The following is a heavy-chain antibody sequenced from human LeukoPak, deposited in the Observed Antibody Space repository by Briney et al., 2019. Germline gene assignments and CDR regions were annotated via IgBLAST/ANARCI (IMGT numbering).Heavy chain of an antibody. CDR3: AKDSYYYGSGSKDFDY. V-gene: IGHV3-30*18. J-gene: IGHJ4*02. Sequence: TGGSLRLSCAASGFTFSSYGMHWVRQAPGKGLEWVAVISYDGSNKYYADSVKGRFTISRDNSKNTLYLQMNSLRAEDTAVYYCAKDSYYYGSGSKDFDYWGQGTLVTVSS. D-gene: IGHD3-10*01. CDR2: ISYDGSNK. CDR1: GFTFSSYG.